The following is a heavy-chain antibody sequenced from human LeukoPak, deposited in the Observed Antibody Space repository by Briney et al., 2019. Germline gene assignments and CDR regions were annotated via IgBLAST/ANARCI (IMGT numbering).Heavy chain of an antibody. V-gene: IGHV3-7*01. CDR3: ARGLYLRGYSGYDPFDY. CDR1: GFTFSDYA. J-gene: IGHJ4*02. Sequence: GRSLRLSCTASGFTFSDYAVNWVRQAPGKGLEWVANIKQDGSEKYYVDSVKGRFTISRDNAKNSLYLQMNSLRAEDTAVYYCARGLYLRGYSGYDPFDYWGQGTLVTVSS. D-gene: IGHD5-12*01. CDR2: IKQDGSEK.